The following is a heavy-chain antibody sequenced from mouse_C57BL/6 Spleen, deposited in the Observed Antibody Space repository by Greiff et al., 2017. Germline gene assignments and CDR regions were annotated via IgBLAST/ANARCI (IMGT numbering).Heavy chain of an antibody. D-gene: IGHD2-1*01. J-gene: IGHJ1*03. CDR1: GYTFTSYW. CDR2: INPSNGGT. V-gene: IGHV1-53*01. CDR3: ARDYYGNYTFYWYFDV. Sequence: QVHVKQPGTELVKPGASVKLSCKASGYTFTSYWMHWVKQRPGQGLEWIGNINPSNGGTNYNEKFKSKATLTVDKSSSTAYMQLSSLTSEDSAVYYCARDYYGNYTFYWYFDVWGTGTTVTVSS.